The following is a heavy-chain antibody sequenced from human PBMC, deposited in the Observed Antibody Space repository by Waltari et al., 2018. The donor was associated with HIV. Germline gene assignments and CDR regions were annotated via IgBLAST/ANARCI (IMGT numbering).Heavy chain of an antibody. V-gene: IGHV3-21*01. CDR2: INSSSSDI. J-gene: IGHJ4*02. Sequence: EVQLGEPGGGVVQLGGSLGLPYAAPAFNCSRPSMNGVSKAPGTGLEWVSSINSSSSDIYYADSVKGRFTISRDNANNSLYLQMHSLRAEDTAVYYCARDSGPYYYDSSGYASVDYWGQGTLVTVSS. CDR3: ARDSGPYYYDSSGYASVDY. D-gene: IGHD3-22*01. CDR1: AFNCSRPS.